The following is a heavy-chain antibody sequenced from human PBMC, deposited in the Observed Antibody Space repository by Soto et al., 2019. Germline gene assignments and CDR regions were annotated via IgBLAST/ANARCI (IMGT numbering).Heavy chain of an antibody. V-gene: IGHV3-33*01. D-gene: IGHD1-26*01. CDR3: ARAQSSGNYYSDY. CDR2: IWYDGTNK. CDR1: GFTFSSYA. J-gene: IGHJ4*02. Sequence: GGSLRLSCATSGFTFSSYAMHWVRQAPGEGLEWVAVIWYDGTNKYYTDSVKGRFTISRDNSKNTLYLQMNSLRAEDTAVYYCARAQSSGNYYSDYWGQGTLVTVSS.